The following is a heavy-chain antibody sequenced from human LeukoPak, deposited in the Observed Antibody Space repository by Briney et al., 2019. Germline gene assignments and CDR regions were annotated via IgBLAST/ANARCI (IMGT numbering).Heavy chain of an antibody. Sequence: SETLSLTCTVSGGSISSYYWSWIRQPPGKGLEWIGYIYYSGNTNYNPSLKSRVTISVDTSKNQFSLKLSSVTAADTAVYYCARWSGWNDPYYFDYWGQGTLVTVSS. CDR3: ARWSGWNDPYYFDY. D-gene: IGHD1-1*01. CDR1: GGSISSYY. V-gene: IGHV4-59*08. J-gene: IGHJ4*02. CDR2: IYYSGNT.